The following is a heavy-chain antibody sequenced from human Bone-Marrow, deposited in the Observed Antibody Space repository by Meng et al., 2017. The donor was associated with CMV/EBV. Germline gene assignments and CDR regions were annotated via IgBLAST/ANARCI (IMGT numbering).Heavy chain of an antibody. CDR2: INPSGGST. CDR3: ALVVMKVWNWFDP. J-gene: IGHJ5*02. CDR1: GYTFTGYY. D-gene: IGHD3-22*01. V-gene: IGHV1-46*01. Sequence: ASVKVSCKASGYTFTGYYMHWVRQAPGQGLEWMGWINPSGGSTSYAQKFQGRVTMTRDTSTSTVYMELSSLRSEDTAVYYCALVVMKVWNWFDPWGQGTLVTVSS.